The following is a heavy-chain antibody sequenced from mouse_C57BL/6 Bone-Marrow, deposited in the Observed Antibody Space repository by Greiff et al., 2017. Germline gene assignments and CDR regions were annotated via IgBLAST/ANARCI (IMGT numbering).Heavy chain of an antibody. V-gene: IGHV2-2*01. Sequence: QVQLQQSGPGLVQPSQCLSITCTVSGFSFTSYGVHWVRQSPGKGLEWLGVIWSGGSTDYNAAFISRLSISKDNSKSHVFFKMNSLQADDTAIYYCASYDGYPAWFAYWGQGTLVTVSA. J-gene: IGHJ3*01. CDR3: ASYDGYPAWFAY. CDR2: IWSGGST. CDR1: GFSFTSYG. D-gene: IGHD2-3*01.